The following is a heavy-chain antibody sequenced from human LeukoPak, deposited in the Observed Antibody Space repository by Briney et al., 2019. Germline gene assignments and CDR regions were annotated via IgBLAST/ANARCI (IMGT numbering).Heavy chain of an antibody. CDR1: GGSISSSSYY. J-gene: IGHJ3*02. CDR3: ARVSISSSWDDDAFDI. D-gene: IGHD6-13*01. Sequence: SETLSLTCTVSGGSISSSSYYWGWIRQPPGKGLEWIGSIYYSGSTYYNASLKSRVTISVDTSKNQLSLKLSSVTAADTAVYYCARVSISSSWDDDAFDIWGQGTMVTVSS. CDR2: IYYSGST. V-gene: IGHV4-39*07.